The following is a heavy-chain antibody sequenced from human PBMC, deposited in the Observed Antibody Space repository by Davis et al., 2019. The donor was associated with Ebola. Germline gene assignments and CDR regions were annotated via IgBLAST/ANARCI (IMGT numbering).Heavy chain of an antibody. CDR1: SYTFSSYY. V-gene: IGHV1-46*01. J-gene: IGHJ4*02. CDR3: ASGLILEWSFLDY. Sequence: ASLLVFSYASSYTFSSYYMHSVPPPAGHGVVCMGIIKASGGSTNYAQKFQARLTMNRDTSTRTVYMELSSLRSEDTAVYYCASGLILEWSFLDYWGQGTLVTVSS. D-gene: IGHD3-3*01. CDR2: IKASGGST.